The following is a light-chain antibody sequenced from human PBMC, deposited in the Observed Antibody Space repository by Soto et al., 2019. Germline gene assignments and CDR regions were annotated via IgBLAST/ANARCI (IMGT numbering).Light chain of an antibody. J-gene: IGKJ2*01. CDR3: QQYYDRPLT. CDR1: QSVNSR. V-gene: IGKV3-15*01. Sequence: EIVMTQSPATLSVSPGERATRSCRASQSVNSRLAWYQQKPGQAPRLLISAASTRASGFPARFSGSGSGTEFTLTISSLQSEDFAVYYCQQYYDRPLTFGQGTKLEIK. CDR2: AAS.